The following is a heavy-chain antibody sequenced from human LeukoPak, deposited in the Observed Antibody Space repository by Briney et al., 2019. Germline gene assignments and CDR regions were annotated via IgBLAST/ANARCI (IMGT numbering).Heavy chain of an antibody. V-gene: IGHV4-39*01. D-gene: IGHD4-17*01. CDR1: GGSISSSSYY. CDR2: IYYSGST. J-gene: IGHJ3*02. Sequence: PSETLSLTCTVSGGSISSSSYYWGWIRQPPGKGLEWIGSIYYSGSTYYNPSLKSRVTISVDTSKNQFSLKLSSVTAADTAVYYCARLLDYGDYAADDAFDIWGQGTMVTVSS. CDR3: ARLLDYGDYAADDAFDI.